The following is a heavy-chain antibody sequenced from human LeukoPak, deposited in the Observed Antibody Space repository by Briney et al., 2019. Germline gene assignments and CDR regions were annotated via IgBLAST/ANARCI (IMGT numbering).Heavy chain of an antibody. CDR2: IHTSGST. Sequence: SETLSLTCTVSGGSISSGSYYWSWIRQPAGKGLEWIGRIHTSGSTNYSPSLKSRVTISVDTSKNQFSLKLSSVTAADTAVYYCARSLGELSLAAAYWGQGILVTVSS. J-gene: IGHJ4*02. D-gene: IGHD3-16*02. CDR3: ARSLGELSLAAAY. V-gene: IGHV4-61*02. CDR1: GGSISSGSYY.